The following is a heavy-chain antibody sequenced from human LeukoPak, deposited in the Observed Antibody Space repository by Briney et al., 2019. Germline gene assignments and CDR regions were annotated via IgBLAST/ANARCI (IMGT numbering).Heavy chain of an antibody. D-gene: IGHD3-10*01. CDR3: ARVVRGVIPWYFDY. Sequence: ASVKVSCKASGYTFTDYYMHWVRQAPGQGLEWMGWINPNSGGTNYAQKFQGRVTMTRDTSISTAYMELSRLRSDDTAVYYCARVVRGVIPWYFDYWGQGTLVTVSS. V-gene: IGHV1-2*02. CDR1: GYTFTDYY. CDR2: INPNSGGT. J-gene: IGHJ4*02.